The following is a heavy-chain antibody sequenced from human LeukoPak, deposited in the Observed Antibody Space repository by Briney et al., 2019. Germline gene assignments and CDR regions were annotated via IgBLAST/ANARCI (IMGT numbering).Heavy chain of an antibody. V-gene: IGHV3-23*01. J-gene: IGHJ5*02. CDR1: GFTFSSYA. CDR2: ISGSGGST. D-gene: IGHD2-15*01. Sequence: GGSLRLSCAASGFTFSSYAMSWVRQAPGKGLEWVSAISGSGGSTYYADSVKGRFTVSRDNSKNTLYLQMNSLRAEDTAVYYCAVVVAATGGVGWFDPWGQGTLVTVSS. CDR3: AVVVAATGGVGWFDP.